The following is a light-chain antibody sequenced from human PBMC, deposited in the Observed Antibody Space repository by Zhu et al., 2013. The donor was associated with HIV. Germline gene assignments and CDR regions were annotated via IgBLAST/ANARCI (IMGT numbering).Light chain of an antibody. V-gene: IGKV2-28*01. CDR3: MQPLQTPWT. J-gene: IGKJ1*01. CDR1: QNLLESNGHNY. CDR2: LGS. Sequence: DIVMTQSPLSLPVTPGEPASISCRSSQNLLESNGHNYVDWYLQKPGQSPQLLIYLGSYRASGVPDRFSGSGSGTDFTLKISRVEAEDVGVYYCMQPLQTPWTFGQGTKVEIK.